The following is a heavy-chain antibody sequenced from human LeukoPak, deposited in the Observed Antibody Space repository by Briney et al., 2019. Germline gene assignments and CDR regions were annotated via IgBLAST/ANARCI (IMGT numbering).Heavy chain of an antibody. J-gene: IGHJ4*02. D-gene: IGHD6-19*01. V-gene: IGHV3-7*01. Sequence: PGGSLRLSCAASGFTFGSYWLSWVRQAPGKGLEWVANIKQDGSEKDYVDSVKGRFTISRDNAKNSLFLQMNSLRAEDTAVYYCVGGSGWLIEVYWGQGTLVTVSS. CDR1: GFTFGSYW. CDR3: VGGSGWLIEVY. CDR2: IKQDGSEK.